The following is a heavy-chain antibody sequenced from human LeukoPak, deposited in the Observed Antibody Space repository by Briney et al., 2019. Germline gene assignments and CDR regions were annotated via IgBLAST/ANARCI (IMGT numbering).Heavy chain of an antibody. J-gene: IGHJ4*02. CDR2: IIPIFGTA. CDR3: ASSYYYDSSGYPHWWYFDY. Sequence: SVKVSCKASGGTFSSYAISWVRQAPGQGLEWMGGIIPIFGTANYAQKFQGRVTITTDESTSTAYMELSSLRFEDTAVYYCASSYYYDSSGYPHWWYFDYWGQGTLVTVSS. V-gene: IGHV1-69*05. D-gene: IGHD3-22*01. CDR1: GGTFSSYA.